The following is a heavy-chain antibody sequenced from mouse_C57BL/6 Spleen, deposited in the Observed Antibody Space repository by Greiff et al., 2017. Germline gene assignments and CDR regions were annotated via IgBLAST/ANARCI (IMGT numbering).Heavy chain of an antibody. Sequence: VQLQQSGAELVKPGASVKISCKASGYAFSSYWMNWVKQRPGKGLEWIGDIYPGSGSTNYNEKFKSKATLTVDTSSSTAYMQLSSLTSEDSAVYYCAREGSVFDYWGQGTTLTVSS. D-gene: IGHD1-3*01. J-gene: IGHJ2*01. CDR1: GYAFSSYW. CDR3: AREGSVFDY. V-gene: IGHV1-55*01. CDR2: IYPGSGST.